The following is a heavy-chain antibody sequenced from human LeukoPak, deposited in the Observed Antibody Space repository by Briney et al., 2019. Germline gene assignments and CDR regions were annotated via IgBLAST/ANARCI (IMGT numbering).Heavy chain of an antibody. J-gene: IGHJ4*02. V-gene: IGHV4-31*03. D-gene: IGHD3-22*01. CDR1: GGSISSGGYY. CDR2: IYYSGST. CDR3: ARVPYYYDSSGYTDPQFDC. Sequence: KTSQTLSLTCTVSGGSISSGGYYWSWIRQHPGKGLEWIGYIYYSGSTYYNPSLKSRVTISVDTSKNQFSLKLSSVTAADTAVYYCARVPYYYDSSGYTDPQFDCWGQGTLVTVSS.